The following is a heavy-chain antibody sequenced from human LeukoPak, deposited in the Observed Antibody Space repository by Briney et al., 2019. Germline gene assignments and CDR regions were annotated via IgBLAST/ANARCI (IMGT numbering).Heavy chain of an antibody. D-gene: IGHD4-17*01. CDR1: GYTFTSYY. CDR3: ARVPALDYGDPQGPFDY. CDR2: INPSGGST. Sequence: SVKVSCKASGYTFTSYYMHWVRQAPGQGLEWIGIINPSGGSTSYAQKFERRVTMTRDTSTSTVYMEQGSLRSDDPAVYYCARVPALDYGDPQGPFDYWGQGTLVTVSS. J-gene: IGHJ4*02. V-gene: IGHV1-46*01.